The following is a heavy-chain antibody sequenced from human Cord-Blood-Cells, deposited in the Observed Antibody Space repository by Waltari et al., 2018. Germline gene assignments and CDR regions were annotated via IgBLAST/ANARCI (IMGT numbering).Heavy chain of an antibody. CDR2: IFYSGST. Sequence: QLQLQESGPGLVKPSETLSLTCTVSGGFISSSSYYWGWTRQPPGRGLEWIGSIFYSGSTNYSPTLKGRVTISVDTSKNHFSLKLSSVTAADTAVYYCATWGVGVVPAAIPHDYWGQGTLVTVSS. CDR3: ATWGVGVVPAAIPHDY. D-gene: IGHD2-2*02. V-gene: IGHV4-39*01. J-gene: IGHJ4*02. CDR1: GGFISSSSYY.